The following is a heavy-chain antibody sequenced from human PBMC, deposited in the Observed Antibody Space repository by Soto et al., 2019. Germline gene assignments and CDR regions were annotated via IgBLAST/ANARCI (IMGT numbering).Heavy chain of an antibody. D-gene: IGHD3-22*01. CDR1: GGSISSYY. J-gene: IGHJ4*02. CDR3: ARVGRYYDSSGYSVDF. Sequence: NHSETLSLTCRVSGGSISSYYGSWIRQPPGKGLEWIGYISYSGSTNYNPSLKSRVTISVDTSKNQLSLKLSSVTAADTAVYYCARVGRYYDSSGYSVDFWGQGTLVTVSS. CDR2: ISYSGST. V-gene: IGHV4-59*01.